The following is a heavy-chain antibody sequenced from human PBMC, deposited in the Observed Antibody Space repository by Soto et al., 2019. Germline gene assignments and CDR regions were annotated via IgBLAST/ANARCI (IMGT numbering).Heavy chain of an antibody. J-gene: IGHJ5*02. CDR3: ARRITLFGVVT. V-gene: IGHV4-34*01. D-gene: IGHD3-3*01. Sequence: SETLSLTCAVYGGSFSGYYWSWIRQPPGKGLEWIGEINHSGSTNYNPSLKSRVTISVDMSKNQFSLKLSSVTAADTAVYYCARRITLFGVVTWGQGTLVTVSS. CDR2: INHSGST. CDR1: GGSFSGYY.